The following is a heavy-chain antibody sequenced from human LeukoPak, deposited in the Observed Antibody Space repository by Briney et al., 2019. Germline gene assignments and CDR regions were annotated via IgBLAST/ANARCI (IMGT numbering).Heavy chain of an antibody. CDR2: IDANNGDT. Sequence: ASVTLSCTASGYTFRCNYIHWLRQAPGQGLEWMGWIDANNGDTKSAQKFQGRVTMSRDTSISTAYMDLSSLSPDDAAVYYCARDPSSVTLYFFDYWGQGTLVTVSS. J-gene: IGHJ4*02. CDR1: GYTFRCNY. V-gene: IGHV1-2*02. D-gene: IGHD4-11*01. CDR3: ARDPSSVTLYFFDY.